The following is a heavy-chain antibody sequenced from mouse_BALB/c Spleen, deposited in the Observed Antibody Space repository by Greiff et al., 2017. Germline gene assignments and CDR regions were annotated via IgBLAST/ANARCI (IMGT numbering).Heavy chain of an antibody. D-gene: IGHD2-10*02. V-gene: IGHV2-2*02. J-gene: IGHJ4*01. CDR2: IWSGGST. CDR1: GFSLTSYG. Sequence: QVQLQQSGPGLVQPSQSLSITCTVSGFSLTSYGVHWVRQSPGKGLEWLGVIWSGGSTDYNAAFISRLSISKDNSKSQVFFKMNSLQANDTAIYYCARGKYGNYRYAMDYWGQGTSVTVSS. CDR3: ARGKYGNYRYAMDY.